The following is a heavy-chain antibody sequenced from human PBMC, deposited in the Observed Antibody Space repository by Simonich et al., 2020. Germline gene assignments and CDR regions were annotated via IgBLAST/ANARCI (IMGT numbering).Heavy chain of an antibody. Sequence: EVRLVESGGGWVQPGGSLRLSCAASGFTFSSYEMNWVRQAPGKGLVCVSSISSRGRTLYYAVSGKGRFTISSSKAQNSLYLQRNSLSAEDTAVYYCSRHYYGDYYFDYWGQGTLVTVSS. CDR2: ISSRGRTL. CDR1: GFTFSSYE. D-gene: IGHD4-17*01. CDR3: SRHYYGDYYFDY. J-gene: IGHJ4*02. V-gene: IGHV3-48*03.